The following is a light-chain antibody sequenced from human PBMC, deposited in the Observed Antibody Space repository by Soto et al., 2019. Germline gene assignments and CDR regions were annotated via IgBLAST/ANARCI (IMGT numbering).Light chain of an antibody. CDR1: SSNIGAGYD. CDR2: GNS. V-gene: IGLV1-40*01. Sequence: QSVLTQPPSVSGAPGQRVTISCTGSSSNIGAGYDVHWYQQLPGTAPKLLIYGNSNRPSGFPDRSSGSKSGTSASLAITGLQAEDEADYSCQSYDSSLSGSVFGGGTKLTVL. J-gene: IGLJ2*01. CDR3: QSYDSSLSGSV.